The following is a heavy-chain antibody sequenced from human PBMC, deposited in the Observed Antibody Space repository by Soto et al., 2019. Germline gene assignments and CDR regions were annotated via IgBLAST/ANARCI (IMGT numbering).Heavy chain of an antibody. CDR1: GGSISSGDYY. Sequence: SETLSLTCTVSGGSISSGDYYWSWIGQPPGKGREWIGYIYYSGSNYYNPSLKSRVTISVDTTKNQFSLKLSSVTAADTAVYYCASTIYFDYYPQRALYDYWGQGTLVPVSS. D-gene: IGHD3-9*01. V-gene: IGHV4-30-4*01. J-gene: IGHJ4*02. CDR3: ASTIYFDYYPQRALYDY. CDR2: IYYSGSN.